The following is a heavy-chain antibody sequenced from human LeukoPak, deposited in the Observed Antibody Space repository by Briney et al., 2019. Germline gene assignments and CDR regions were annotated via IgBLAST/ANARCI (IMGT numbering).Heavy chain of an antibody. CDR2: ISSSSSYI. Sequence: SGGSLRLSCAASGFTLSSYSMNWVRQAPGKGLEWVSSISSSSSYIYYADSVKGRFTISRDNAKNSLYLQMNSLRAEDTAVYYCARVIYYDSSGYYLDDYWGQGTLVTVSS. D-gene: IGHD3-22*01. J-gene: IGHJ4*02. V-gene: IGHV3-21*01. CDR3: ARVIYYDSSGYYLDDY. CDR1: GFTLSSYS.